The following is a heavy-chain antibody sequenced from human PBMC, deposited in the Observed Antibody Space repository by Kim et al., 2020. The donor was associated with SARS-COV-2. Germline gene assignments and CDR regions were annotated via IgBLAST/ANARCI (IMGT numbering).Heavy chain of an antibody. CDR3: ARVTGGYCSSTSCYY. J-gene: IGHJ4*02. V-gene: IGHV3-23*01. Sequence: SVKVRFTICRRNSKNTLYLQMNSLRAEDTGVYYCARVTGGYCSSTSCYYWGQGTLVTVSS. D-gene: IGHD2-2*01.